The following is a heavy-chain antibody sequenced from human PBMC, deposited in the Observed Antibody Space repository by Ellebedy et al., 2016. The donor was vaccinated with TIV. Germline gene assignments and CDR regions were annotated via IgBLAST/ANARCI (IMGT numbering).Heavy chain of an antibody. CDR3: ASWNWSMGAFDI. Sequence: GESLKISCAASGFVFSDYALSWVRQAPGKGLELVSTVTDSDDKSFYGDSVKGRFTIPRDKSRNTLFLQMKNLSAEDTAVYYCASWNWSMGAFDIWGQGSMVTVSS. CDR2: VTDSDDKS. J-gene: IGHJ3*02. CDR1: GFVFSDYA. V-gene: IGHV3-23*01. D-gene: IGHD1-1*01.